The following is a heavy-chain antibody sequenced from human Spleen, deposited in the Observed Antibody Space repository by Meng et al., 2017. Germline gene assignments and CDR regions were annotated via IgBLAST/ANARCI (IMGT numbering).Heavy chain of an antibody. J-gene: IGHJ1*01. Sequence: ASVKVSCKASGYNFISYGITWVRQAPGQGLEWVGWISAYTGNTNSAQKFQGRVTMTTDTSTTTAYMELRSLRSDDTAVYYCAKDRLTAVVAGAEYFQHWGQGTLVTVSS. CDR3: AKDRLTAVVAGAEYFQH. D-gene: IGHD2-15*01. CDR1: GYNFISYG. V-gene: IGHV1-18*01. CDR2: ISAYTGNT.